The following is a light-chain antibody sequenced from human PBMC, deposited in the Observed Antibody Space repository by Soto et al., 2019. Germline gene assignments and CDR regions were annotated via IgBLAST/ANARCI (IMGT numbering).Light chain of an antibody. CDR3: QQYYSTPPT. Sequence: DIVMTQSPDSLAVSLGERATINCKSSQSLFYSSNNNDYLAWYQQKPGQAPKLLFYWASTRQSGVPDRFSGSGSGTDFTLTISSLQAEDVAVYYCQQYYSTPPTFGQGTKVEIK. V-gene: IGKV4-1*01. J-gene: IGKJ1*01. CDR1: QSLFYSSNNNDY. CDR2: WAS.